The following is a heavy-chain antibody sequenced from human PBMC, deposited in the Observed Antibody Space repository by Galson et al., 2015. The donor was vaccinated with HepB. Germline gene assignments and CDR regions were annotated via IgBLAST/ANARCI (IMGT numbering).Heavy chain of an antibody. CDR3: TTDIVVVPAAYEAFDI. V-gene: IGHV3-15*01. D-gene: IGHD2-2*01. J-gene: IGHJ3*02. CDR2: IKSKTDGGTT. Sequence: SLRLSCAASGFTFSNAWMSWVRQAPGKGLEWVGRIKSKTDGGTTDYAAPVKGRFTISRDDSKNTLYLQMNSLKTEDTAVYYCTTDIVVVPAAYEAFDIWGQGTMVTVSS. CDR1: GFTFSNAW.